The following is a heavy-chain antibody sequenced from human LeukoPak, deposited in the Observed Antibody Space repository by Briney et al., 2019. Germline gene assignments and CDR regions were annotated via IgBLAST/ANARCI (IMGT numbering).Heavy chain of an antibody. D-gene: IGHD3-10*01. Sequence: GGSLRLSCAASGFTFSSYGMHWVRQAPGKGREWVAVIWYDGSNKYYADSVKGRFTISRDNSKNTLYLQMNSLRAEDTAVYYCAKDRTYYGSGSLYYFDYWGQGTLVTVSS. CDR1: GFTFSSYG. V-gene: IGHV3-33*06. CDR3: AKDRTYYGSGSLYYFDY. CDR2: IWYDGSNK. J-gene: IGHJ4*02.